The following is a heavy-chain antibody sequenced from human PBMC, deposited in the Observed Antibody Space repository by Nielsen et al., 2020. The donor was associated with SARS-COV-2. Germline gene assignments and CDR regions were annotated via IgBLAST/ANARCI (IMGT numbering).Heavy chain of an antibody. Sequence: GGSLRLSCEASGFTLSSHGMHWVRQPPGKGLEWVAHMWYHGGDENYADSVRGRFTISRDLSKNTVYLQMSSLRVEDTAVYYCARDLTFGAYWFDPWSQGTPVTVSS. V-gene: IGHV3-33*01. CDR2: MWYHGGDE. D-gene: IGHD3/OR15-3a*01. J-gene: IGHJ5*02. CDR1: GFTLSSHG. CDR3: ARDLTFGAYWFDP.